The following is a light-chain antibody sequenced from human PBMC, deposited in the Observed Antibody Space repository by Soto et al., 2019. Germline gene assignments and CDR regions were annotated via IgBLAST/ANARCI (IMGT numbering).Light chain of an antibody. CDR1: QSINSL. CDR3: LQYYDYRT. V-gene: IGKV1-5*03. J-gene: IGKJ1*01. CDR2: KAS. Sequence: DIQMTQSPSTLSASVGDRVTITCRASQSINSLLAWFQQKPGKAPEILIYKASSLESGVPSRFSGSGSGTEFTLTISSLQPDGSATYYSLQYYDYRTFGQGTKVDIK.